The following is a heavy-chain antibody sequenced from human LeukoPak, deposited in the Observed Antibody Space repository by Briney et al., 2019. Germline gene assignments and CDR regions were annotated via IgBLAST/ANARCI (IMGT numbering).Heavy chain of an antibody. CDR3: ARDPSPRIAVAGPFDY. CDR2: IWYDGSNK. V-gene: IGHV3-33*01. CDR1: GFTFSSYG. J-gene: IGHJ4*02. D-gene: IGHD6-19*01. Sequence: GRSLRLSCAASGFTFSSYGMHWVRQAPGKGLEWVAVIWYDGSNKYYADSVKGRFTISRDNSKNTLYLQMNSLRAEDTAVYYCARDPSPRIAVAGPFDYWGQGTLVTVSS.